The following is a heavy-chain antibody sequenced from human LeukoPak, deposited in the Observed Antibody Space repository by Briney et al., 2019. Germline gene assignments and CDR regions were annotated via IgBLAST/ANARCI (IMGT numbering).Heavy chain of an antibody. Sequence: GASVKVSCKASGYTFPSYFMHWVRQAPGQGLEWMGIINPTGGSTSYAQKFQGRVTMTRDTSTSTVYMELSSLRSEDTAVYYCAREGHGDYVVDYWGQGTLVTVSS. V-gene: IGHV1-46*01. D-gene: IGHD4-17*01. CDR1: GYTFPSYF. J-gene: IGHJ4*02. CDR2: INPTGGST. CDR3: AREGHGDYVVDY.